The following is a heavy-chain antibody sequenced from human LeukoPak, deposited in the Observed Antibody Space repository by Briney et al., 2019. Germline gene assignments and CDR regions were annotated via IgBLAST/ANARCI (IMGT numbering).Heavy chain of an antibody. CDR1: GGSIRNYY. J-gene: IGHJ5*02. V-gene: IGHV4-59*05. Sequence: PSETLSLTCTVSGGSIRNYYWSWIRQPPGKGLEWIGSIYYSGSPYYNPSLKSRVTISVDTSKKQFSLKLSSVTAADTAVYYCARHVGFITMVRGVINNNWFDPWGQGTLVTVSS. CDR2: IYYSGSP. D-gene: IGHD3-10*01. CDR3: ARHVGFITMVRGVINNNWFDP.